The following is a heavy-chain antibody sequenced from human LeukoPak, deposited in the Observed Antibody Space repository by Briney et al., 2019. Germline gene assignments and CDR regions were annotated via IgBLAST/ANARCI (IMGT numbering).Heavy chain of an antibody. V-gene: IGHV3-7*01. J-gene: IGHJ5*02. CDR2: IKEDGSEK. CDR3: IRDGLGTSPYDL. CDR1: GFTISDYW. D-gene: IGHD7-27*01. Sequence: GGSLRLSCAASGFTISDYWMSWVRQAPGKGLEWVANIKEDGSEKNYVDSAKGRFTISRDNAKNSLYLQMDSLRPEDTAVYYCIRDGLGTSPYDLWGQGALVTVSS.